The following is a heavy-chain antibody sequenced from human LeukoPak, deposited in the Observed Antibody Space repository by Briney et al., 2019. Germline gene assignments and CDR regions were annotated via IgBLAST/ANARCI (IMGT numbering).Heavy chain of an antibody. J-gene: IGHJ4*02. CDR2: VDPEDGET. CDR1: GDTFTDYY. CDR3: AISMVRGVIYPN. Sequence: GATVKISCKVSGDTFTDYYMHWVQQAPGKGLECMGLVDPEDGETIYAEKFQGRVTITADTSTDTAYMELSSLRSEDTAVYYCAISMVRGVIYPNWGQGTLVTVSS. V-gene: IGHV1-69-2*01. D-gene: IGHD3-10*01.